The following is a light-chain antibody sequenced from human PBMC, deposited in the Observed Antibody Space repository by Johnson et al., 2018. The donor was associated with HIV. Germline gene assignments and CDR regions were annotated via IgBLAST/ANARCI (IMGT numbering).Light chain of an antibody. V-gene: IGLV1-51*02. CDR2: END. J-gene: IGLJ1*01. CDR1: SSNIGNNY. Sequence: QSVLTQPPSVSAAPGQKVTISCSGSSSNIGNNYVSWYQQIPGAVPKLLIYENDKRPSGIPDRFSGSKSGTSATLGITGLQTGDEADYYCGTWDSSLSVLYVFGTGTKVTVL. CDR3: GTWDSSLSVLYV.